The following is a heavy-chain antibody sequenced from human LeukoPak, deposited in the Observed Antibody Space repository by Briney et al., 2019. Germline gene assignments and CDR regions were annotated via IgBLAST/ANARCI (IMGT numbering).Heavy chain of an antibody. CDR1: GGSISSYY. V-gene: IGHV4-59*08. CDR3: ARHGVLGGSGSYLFDY. D-gene: IGHD3-10*01. CDR2: IYYSGST. Sequence: PSETLSLTCTVSGGSISSYYWSWIRQPPGKGLEWIGYIYYSGSTNYNPSLKSRVTISVDTSKNQFSLKLSSVTAADTAVYYCARHGVLGGSGSYLFDYWGQGTLVTVSS. J-gene: IGHJ4*02.